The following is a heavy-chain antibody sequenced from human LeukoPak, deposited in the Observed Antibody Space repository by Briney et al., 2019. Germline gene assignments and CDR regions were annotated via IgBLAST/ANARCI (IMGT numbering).Heavy chain of an antibody. Sequence: GGSLRLSCAASGFTFSIYWMHWVRQAPAKGQVWVSRINSDGSSTSYADSVKGRFTISRDNAKNTLYLQMNSLRAEDTAVYYCARDPNYDFWSGYPGHYWGQGTLVTVSS. J-gene: IGHJ4*02. V-gene: IGHV3-74*01. D-gene: IGHD3-3*01. CDR1: GFTFSIYW. CDR3: ARDPNYDFWSGYPGHY. CDR2: INSDGSST.